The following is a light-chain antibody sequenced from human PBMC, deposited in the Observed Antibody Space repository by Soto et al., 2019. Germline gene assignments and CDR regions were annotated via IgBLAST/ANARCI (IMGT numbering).Light chain of an antibody. J-gene: IGLJ3*02. CDR3: QSYDSSLSGWV. CDR2: EVS. CDR1: GSDVGGYNY. V-gene: IGLV2-14*01. Sequence: QSALTQPASVSGSPGQSITISCTGTGSDVGGYNYVPWYQQYPGKAPKLMIYEVSNRPSGVSSRFSGSKSGNTASLTISGLQAEDEADYYCQSYDSSLSGWVFGGGTKLTVL.